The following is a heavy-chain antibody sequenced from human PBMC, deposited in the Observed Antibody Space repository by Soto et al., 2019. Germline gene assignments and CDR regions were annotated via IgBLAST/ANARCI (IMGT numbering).Heavy chain of an antibody. CDR2: IIPIFGTA. V-gene: IGHV1-69*01. Sequence: QVQLVQSGAEVKKPGSSVKVSCKASGGTFSSYAISWVRQAPGQGLEWKGGIIPIFGTANYAQKFQGRVTITADESTSTAYMELSSLRSEDTAVYYCALGMDIVVVPAAMLNYYYGMDVWGQGTTVTVSS. CDR1: GGTFSSYA. CDR3: ALGMDIVVVPAAMLNYYYGMDV. J-gene: IGHJ6*02. D-gene: IGHD2-2*03.